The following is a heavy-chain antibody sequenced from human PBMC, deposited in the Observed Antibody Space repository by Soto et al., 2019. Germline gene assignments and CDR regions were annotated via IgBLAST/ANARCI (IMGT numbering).Heavy chain of an antibody. CDR3: ARDRYSSSWYWFDP. Sequence: GGSLRLSCAASGFTFSSYWMHWVRQAPGKGLVWVSRINSDGSSTSYADSAKGRFTISRDNAKNTLYLQMNSLRAEDTAVYYCARDRYSSSWYWFDPWGQGTLVTVSS. V-gene: IGHV3-74*01. CDR2: INSDGSST. J-gene: IGHJ5*02. D-gene: IGHD6-13*01. CDR1: GFTFSSYW.